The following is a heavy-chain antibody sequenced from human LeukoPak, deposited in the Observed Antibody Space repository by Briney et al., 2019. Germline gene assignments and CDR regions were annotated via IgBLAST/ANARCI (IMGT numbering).Heavy chain of an antibody. Sequence: GGSLRLSCAASGFTVSSNYMSWVRQAPRKGLEWVSVIYSAGSTYYADPVKGRFTISRDISKNTLSLQMNSLRAEDTAVYYCARGGELVGYFGYWGQGTLVTVSS. CDR2: IYSAGST. D-gene: IGHD1-26*01. V-gene: IGHV3-53*01. CDR1: GFTVSSNY. J-gene: IGHJ4*02. CDR3: ARGGELVGYFGY.